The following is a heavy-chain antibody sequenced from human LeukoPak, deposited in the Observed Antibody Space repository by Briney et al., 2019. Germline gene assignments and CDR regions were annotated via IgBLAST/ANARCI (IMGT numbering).Heavy chain of an antibody. V-gene: IGHV4-59*08. J-gene: IGHJ3*02. CDR1: GGSISSY. D-gene: IGHD6-13*01. CDR2: IYYRGAT. CDR3: ARPARSSSFDAFDI. Sequence: ASETLSLTCTVSGGSISSYRQPPGKGLEWIGYIYYRGATNYNPSLKSRVTISIDTSKNQFSLKLSSVTAADTAVYYCARPARSSSFDAFDIWGQGPMVTVSS.